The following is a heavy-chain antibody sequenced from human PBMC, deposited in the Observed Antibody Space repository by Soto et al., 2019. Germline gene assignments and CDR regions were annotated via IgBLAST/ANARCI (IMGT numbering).Heavy chain of an antibody. V-gene: IGHV1-2*04. CDR3: ARDLLPSDLDILTGLDAFDI. CDR1: RYPFSVYN. Sequence: GSCMFSRYPFSVYNIHLIARAPAQRTGWMGWINPNSGGTNYAQKFQGWVTMTRDTSISTAYMELSRLRSDDTAVYYCARDLLPSDLDILTGLDAFDIWGQGTMVTVSS. CDR2: INPNSGGT. J-gene: IGHJ3*02. D-gene: IGHD3-9*01.